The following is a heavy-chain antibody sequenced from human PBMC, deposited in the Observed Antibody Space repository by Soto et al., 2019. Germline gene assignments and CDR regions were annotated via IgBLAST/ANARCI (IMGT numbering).Heavy chain of an antibody. CDR1: GFTFSSYA. CDR3: AKDTRLHLGELSFFDY. J-gene: IGHJ4*02. V-gene: IGHV3-23*01. CDR2: ISGSGGST. Sequence: EVQLLESGGGLVQPGGSLRLSCAASGFTFSSYAMSWVRQAPGKGLEWVSSISGSGGSTYYADSVKGRFTISRDNSKNTLYLQMNSLRAEDTAVYYCAKDTRLHLGELSFFDYWGQGALVTVSS. D-gene: IGHD3-16*02.